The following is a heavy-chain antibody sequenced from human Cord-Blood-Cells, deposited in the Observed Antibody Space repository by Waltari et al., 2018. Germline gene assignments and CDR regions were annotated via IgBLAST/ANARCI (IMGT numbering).Heavy chain of an antibody. Sequence: QVQLQQWGAGLLKPSETLSLPCAVHGGSFSGYYWTWIRQPPGKGLEWIGEINHSGSTNYNPSLKSRVTISVDTSKNQFSLKLSSVTAADTAVYYCAAAVCSGGSCYSYFDYWGQGTLVTVSS. CDR2: INHSGST. D-gene: IGHD2-15*01. CDR3: AAAVCSGGSCYSYFDY. J-gene: IGHJ4*02. V-gene: IGHV4-34*01. CDR1: GGSFSGYY.